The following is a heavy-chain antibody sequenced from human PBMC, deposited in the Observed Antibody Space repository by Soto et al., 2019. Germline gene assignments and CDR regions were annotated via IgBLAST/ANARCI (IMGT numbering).Heavy chain of an antibody. CDR1: GYTFTSYA. J-gene: IGHJ4*02. Sequence: QVRLVQSGAEVKKPGASVKVSCKASGYTFTSYAMHWVRQAPGQRLDWMGWINAGNGNTKYSQKFQGRVTITRDTSASTAYMELSSLRSEDTAVYYCARGRGSSSWYLVLVYWGQGTLVTVSS. CDR2: INAGNGNT. CDR3: ARGRGSSSWYLVLVY. V-gene: IGHV1-3*01. D-gene: IGHD6-13*01.